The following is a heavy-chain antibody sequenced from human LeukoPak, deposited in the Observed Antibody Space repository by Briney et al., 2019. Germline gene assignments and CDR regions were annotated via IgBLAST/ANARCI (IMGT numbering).Heavy chain of an antibody. V-gene: IGHV3-30*08. CDR2: ISYDGNNE. D-gene: IGHD6-6*01. J-gene: IGHJ4*02. CDR3: ARARYYFDY. CDR1: AFTFSNYA. Sequence: GGSLRLSCAASAFTFSNYALHWVRQAPGKGLEWVAVISYDGNNEYYADSVKGRFTISRDNSKNALYLQMNSLRTVDTAVYYCARARYYFDYWGQGTLVTVSS.